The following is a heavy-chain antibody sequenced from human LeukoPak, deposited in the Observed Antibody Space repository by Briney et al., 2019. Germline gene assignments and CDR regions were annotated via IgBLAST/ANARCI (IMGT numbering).Heavy chain of an antibody. D-gene: IGHD3-22*01. Sequence: SETLSLTCAVYGGSFSGYYWSWIRQPPGKGLEWIGGIYYSGSTYYNPSLKSRVTISVDTSKNQFSLKLSSVTAADTAVYYCARDPSSGYSLGGDYWGQGTLVTVSS. CDR3: ARDPSSGYSLGGDY. CDR1: GGSFSGYY. V-gene: IGHV4-34*01. J-gene: IGHJ4*02. CDR2: IYYSGST.